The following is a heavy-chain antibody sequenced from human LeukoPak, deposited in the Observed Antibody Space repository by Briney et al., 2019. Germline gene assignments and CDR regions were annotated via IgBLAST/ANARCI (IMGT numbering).Heavy chain of an antibody. V-gene: IGHV1-46*01. CDR1: GYTFTSYS. CDR2: INPSGGST. CDR3: ARDFQDIYSTSSRQYYFDY. D-gene: IGHD6-6*01. Sequence: ASVNVSCKASGYTFTSYSISWVRQAPGQGLEWMGIINPSGGSTSYAQNFQGRVTMTRDMSTSTVYMELSSLRSEDTAVYYYARDFQDIYSTSSRQYYFDYWGQGTLVTVSS. J-gene: IGHJ4*02.